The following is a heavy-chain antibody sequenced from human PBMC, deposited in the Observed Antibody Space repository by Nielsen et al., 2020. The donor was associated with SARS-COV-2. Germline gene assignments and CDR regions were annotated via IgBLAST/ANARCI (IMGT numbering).Heavy chain of an antibody. CDR3: ARDEAYSYVTNYGMDV. CDR1: EISFSSYW. D-gene: IGHD5-18*01. Sequence: GESLKISCVASEISFSSYWMHWVRQAPGKGLVWVSRINSDGSSTSYADSVKGRFTISRDNAKNTLYLQMNSLRAEDTAVYYCARDEAYSYVTNYGMDVWGQGTTVTVSS. CDR2: INSDGSST. V-gene: IGHV3-74*01. J-gene: IGHJ6*02.